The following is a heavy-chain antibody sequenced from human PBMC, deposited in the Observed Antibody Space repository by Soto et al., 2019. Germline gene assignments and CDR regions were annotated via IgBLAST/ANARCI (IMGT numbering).Heavy chain of an antibody. Sequence: ESGGGVVQPGRSLRLSCAASGFTFSSYGMHWVRQAPGKGLEWVAVIWYDGSNKYYADSVKGRFTISRDNSKNTLYLQMNSLRAEDTAVYYCARARGYSGSYSGYFQHWGQGTLVTVSS. CDR2: IWYDGSNK. CDR1: GFTFSSYG. CDR3: ARARGYSGSYSGYFQH. J-gene: IGHJ1*01. D-gene: IGHD1-26*01. V-gene: IGHV3-33*01.